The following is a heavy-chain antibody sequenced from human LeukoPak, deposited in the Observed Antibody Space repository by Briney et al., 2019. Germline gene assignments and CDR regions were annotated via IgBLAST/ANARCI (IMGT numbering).Heavy chain of an antibody. CDR1: GFTFSSYG. CDR2: ISYDGSNK. CDR3: ANLLRWEPY. D-gene: IGHD4-23*01. V-gene: IGHV3-30*18. J-gene: IGHJ4*02. Sequence: GGSLRLSCAASGFTFSSYGVHWVRQAPGKGLEWVAVISYDGSNKYYADSVKGRFTISRDNSKNTLYLQMNSLRAEDTAVYYCANLLRWEPYWGQGTLVTVSS.